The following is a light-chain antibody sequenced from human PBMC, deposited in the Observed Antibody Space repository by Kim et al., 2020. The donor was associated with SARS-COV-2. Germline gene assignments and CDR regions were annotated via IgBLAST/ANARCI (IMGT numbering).Light chain of an antibody. CDR2: GAS. V-gene: IGKV3-20*01. J-gene: IGKJ1*01. Sequence: EIVLTQSPGTLSLSPGERATHSCRASQSVSSSYLAWHQQKPGQAPRLLIYGASSRATGIPDRFSGSGSGSDFTLTISRLEPGDFAVYYCQQYGSSPWTFGQGTKVDIK. CDR1: QSVSSSY. CDR3: QQYGSSPWT.